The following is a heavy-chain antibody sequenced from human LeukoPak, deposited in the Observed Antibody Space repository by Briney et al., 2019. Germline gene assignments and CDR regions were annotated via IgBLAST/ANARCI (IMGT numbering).Heavy chain of an antibody. J-gene: IGHJ6*03. CDR2: IYNSGST. CDR1: GYSISSGYY. Sequence: PSETLSLTCTVSGYSISSGYYWGWIRQPPGKGLEWIGSIYNSGSTYYNPSLKSRATISLDTPANQFSLKLSSVTAADTAVYYCARDRHYMDVWGKGTTVTVSS. CDR3: ARDRHYMDV. V-gene: IGHV4-38-2*02.